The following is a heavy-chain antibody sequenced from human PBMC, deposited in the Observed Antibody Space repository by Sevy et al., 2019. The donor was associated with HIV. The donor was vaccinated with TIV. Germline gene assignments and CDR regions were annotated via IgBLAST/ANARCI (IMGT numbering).Heavy chain of an antibody. CDR3: VRHFHRALFSGPDY. CDR1: GDSISTSSYY. D-gene: IGHD2-15*01. J-gene: IGHJ4*02. V-gene: IGHV4-39*01. Sequence: SETLSLTCTVSGDSISTSSYYWGWIRQPPGKGLDWIGSIFYSGNTYYNVSLKRRLTMSVDTSKNQFSLNLNSVTAADTAVYYCVRHFHRALFSGPDYWGQGTLVTDSS. CDR2: IFYSGNT.